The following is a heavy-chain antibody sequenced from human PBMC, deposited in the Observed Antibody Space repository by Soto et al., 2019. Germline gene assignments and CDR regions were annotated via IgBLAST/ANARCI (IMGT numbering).Heavy chain of an antibody. CDR3: ARAPDYGDPGAFDY. CDR2: IGWNSGSV. V-gene: IGHV3-9*01. Sequence: EVQLVESGGGLVQAGRSLRLSCAASGFSFDDYVMHWVRQAPGKGLEWVSGIGWNSGSVGYADPVKGRFTISRDNAKDSLYLQMNSLRAEDTALYYCARAPDYGDPGAFDYWGQGTQVTVSS. CDR1: GFSFDDYV. J-gene: IGHJ4*02. D-gene: IGHD4-17*01.